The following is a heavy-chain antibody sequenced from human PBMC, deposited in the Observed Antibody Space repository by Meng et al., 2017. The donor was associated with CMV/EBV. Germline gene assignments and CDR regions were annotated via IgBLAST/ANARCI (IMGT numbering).Heavy chain of an antibody. CDR2: INHSGST. Sequence: GSLRLSCAVYGGSFSGYYWSWIRQPPGKGLEWIGEINHSGSTNYNPSLKSRVTISVDTSKNQFSLKLSSVTAADTAVYYCAKDQWIGELLYYYYGMDVWGQGTTVTVSS. J-gene: IGHJ6*02. CDR3: AKDQWIGELLYYYYGMDV. V-gene: IGHV4-34*01. D-gene: IGHD3-10*01. CDR1: GGSFSGYY.